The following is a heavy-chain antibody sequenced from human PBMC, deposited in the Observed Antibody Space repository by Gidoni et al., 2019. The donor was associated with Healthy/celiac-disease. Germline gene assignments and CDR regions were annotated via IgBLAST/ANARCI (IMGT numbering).Heavy chain of an antibody. D-gene: IGHD3-16*02. CDR2: IYTSGST. CDR3: ARGVSYDYVWGSYRDGYYFDY. V-gene: IGHV4-61*02. J-gene: IGHJ4*02. Sequence: QVQLQESGPGLVKPSQTLSLTCTVSGGSISSGSYYWSWIRQPAGKGLEWIGRIYTSGSTNYNPSLKSRVTISVDTSKNQFSLKLSSVTAAVTAVYYCARGVSYDYVWGSYRDGYYFDYWGQVTLVTVSS. CDR1: GGSISSGSYY.